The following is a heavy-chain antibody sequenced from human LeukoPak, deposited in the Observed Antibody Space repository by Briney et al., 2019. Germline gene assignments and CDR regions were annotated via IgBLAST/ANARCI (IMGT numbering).Heavy chain of an antibody. V-gene: IGHV3-7*01. J-gene: IGHJ1*01. CDR1: GFSFSTYW. Sequence: GGSLRLSCAASGFSFSTYWMSWVRQAPGKGLEWVANIKQDGSEKHYMDSVKGRFTISRDNAKKSLYLEMNSLRVEDTALYYCVRMYSSGWFDAEYFQNWGQGTLVTVSS. D-gene: IGHD6-19*01. CDR2: IKQDGSEK. CDR3: VRMYSSGWFDAEYFQN.